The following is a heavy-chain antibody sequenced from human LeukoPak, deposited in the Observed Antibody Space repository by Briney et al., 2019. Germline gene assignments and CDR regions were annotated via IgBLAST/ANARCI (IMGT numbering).Heavy chain of an antibody. Sequence: PSETLSLTCTVSGGSLSGHYWSWIRQPRGKELEWIGYIYYSENTNYNSSLKSRVTISEDTSKNQFSLKLTSVTAADTAVYYCAGGNFYDSSGHPYHFHYWGQGTLVTVSS. CDR2: IYYSENT. CDR3: AGGNFYDSSGHPYHFHY. CDR1: GGSLSGHY. D-gene: IGHD3-22*01. V-gene: IGHV4-59*11. J-gene: IGHJ4*02.